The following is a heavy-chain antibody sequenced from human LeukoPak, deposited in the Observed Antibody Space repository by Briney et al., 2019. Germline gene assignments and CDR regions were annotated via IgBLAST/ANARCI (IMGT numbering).Heavy chain of an antibody. J-gene: IGHJ4*02. CDR1: GITFSSYA. D-gene: IGHD1-26*01. Sequence: GALRLSCAASGITFSSYAMNWDRQAPGEGLEWVSGISGSGGSTYYADSVKGRFTISRDNSKNTLYLQMNSLRAEDTAVYYCAKDRSAARVGATPTYYFDYWGQGTLVTVSS. CDR3: AKDRSAARVGATPTYYFDY. CDR2: ISGSGGST. V-gene: IGHV3-23*01.